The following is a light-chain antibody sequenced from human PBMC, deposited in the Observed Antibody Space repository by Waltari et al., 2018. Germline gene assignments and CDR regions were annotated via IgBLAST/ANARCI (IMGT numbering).Light chain of an antibody. J-gene: IGKJ5*01. CDR3: QHYNNRPPIT. CDR2: GAS. CDR1: QSVSSN. Sequence: IVMAQSPATLSVSPGESATLSCRASQSVSSNLALYQHKPGQAPRLLIYGASTRATGIAARFSGSGSGTEFTLTISSLQSEDFAVYYCQHYNNRPPITFGQGTRLEIK. V-gene: IGKV3-15*01.